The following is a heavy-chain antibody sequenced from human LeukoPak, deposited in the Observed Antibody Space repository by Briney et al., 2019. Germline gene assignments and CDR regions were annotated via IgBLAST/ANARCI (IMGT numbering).Heavy chain of an antibody. J-gene: IGHJ5*02. V-gene: IGHV3-23*01. CDR3: AKDPIGYCSGGSCYSNPGWFDP. CDR1: GFTFSSYA. CDR2: ISGSGGST. D-gene: IGHD2-15*01. Sequence: GGSLILSCAASGFTFSSYAMSWVRQAPGKGLEWVSAISGSGGSTYYADSVKGRFTISRDNSKNTLYLQMNSLRAEDTAVYYCAKDPIGYCSGGSCYSNPGWFDPWGQGTLVTVSS.